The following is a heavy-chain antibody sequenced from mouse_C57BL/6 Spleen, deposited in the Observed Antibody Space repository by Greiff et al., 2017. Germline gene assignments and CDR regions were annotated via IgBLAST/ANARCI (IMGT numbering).Heavy chain of an antibody. J-gene: IGHJ2*01. Sequence: VQLKESGGGLVKPGGSLKLSCAASGFTFSDYGMHWVRQAPEKGLEWVAYISSGSSTIYYADTVKGRFTISRDNAKNTLFLQMTSLRSEDTAMYYCARGELGQYYFDYWGQGTTLTVSS. CDR1: GFTFSDYG. CDR2: ISSGSSTI. D-gene: IGHD4-1*01. V-gene: IGHV5-17*01. CDR3: ARGELGQYYFDY.